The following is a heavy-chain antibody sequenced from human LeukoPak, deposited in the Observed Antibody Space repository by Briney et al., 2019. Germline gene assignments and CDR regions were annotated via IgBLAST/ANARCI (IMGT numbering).Heavy chain of an antibody. V-gene: IGHV1-2*02. CDR1: GYTFTGYY. J-gene: IGHJ4*02. CDR3: ATGGTTYGYDSSGYYKY. CDR2: INPNSGGT. Sequence: ASVKVSCKASGYTFTGYYMHWVRQAPGQGLEWMGWINPNSGGTNYAQKFQGRVTMTRDTSISTAYMELSRLRSDDTAVYYCATGGTTYGYDSSGYYKYWGQGTLVTVSS. D-gene: IGHD3-22*01.